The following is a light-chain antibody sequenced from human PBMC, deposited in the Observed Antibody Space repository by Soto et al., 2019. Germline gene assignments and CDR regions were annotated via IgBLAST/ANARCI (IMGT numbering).Light chain of an antibody. Sequence: EIVMTQSPAPLSVSPGERATLSCMASQSVSSNLAWYQQKPGQAPRLIIYGASSRAIGIPDRFSGSGSGTDFTLSISRLEPEDVAVYYCQQYGSSSWTFGRGTKVDIK. V-gene: IGKV3-20*01. CDR2: GAS. CDR1: QSVSSN. J-gene: IGKJ1*01. CDR3: QQYGSSSWT.